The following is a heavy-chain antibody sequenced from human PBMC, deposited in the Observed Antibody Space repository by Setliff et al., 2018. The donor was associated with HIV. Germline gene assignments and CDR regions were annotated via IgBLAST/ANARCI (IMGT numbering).Heavy chain of an antibody. J-gene: IGHJ4*02. Sequence: QPGGSLRLSCAVSGFTFSGYWMTWVRQAPGKGLEWVASINPGGSEKWYVDSVKGRFTVSGDNTKNSLYLQMNSLRAEDTAVYYCERGGGYWGQGTMVTVSS. V-gene: IGHV3-7*04. CDR1: GFTFSGYW. D-gene: IGHD2-15*01. CDR3: ERGGGY. CDR2: INPGGSEK.